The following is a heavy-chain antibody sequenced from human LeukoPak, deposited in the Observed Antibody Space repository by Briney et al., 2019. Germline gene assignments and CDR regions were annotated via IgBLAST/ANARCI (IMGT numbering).Heavy chain of an antibody. CDR1: GGSISSYY. CDR3: ARGLVVPAAMFDY. CDR2: IYYSGST. D-gene: IGHD2-2*01. Sequence: SETLSLTCTVPGGSISSYYWSWIRQPPGKGLEWIGYIYYSGSTNYNPSLKSRVTISVDTSKNQFSLKLSSVTAADTAVYYCARGLVVPAAMFDYWGQGTLVTVSS. J-gene: IGHJ4*02. V-gene: IGHV4-59*01.